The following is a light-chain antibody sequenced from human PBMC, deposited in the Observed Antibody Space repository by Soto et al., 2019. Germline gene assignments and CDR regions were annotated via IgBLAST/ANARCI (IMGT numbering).Light chain of an antibody. J-gene: IGKJ2*01. CDR1: QSVSSN. Sequence: EIVMTQSPATLSVSPGERATLSCRASQSVSSNLAWYQQKPGQAPRLLIYGASTRSTGIPARLSGSGSGTVFTLTISSLQSEDFAVYCCQQYNSWPPYTFGQGTKLEIK. V-gene: IGKV3-15*01. CDR2: GAS. CDR3: QQYNSWPPYT.